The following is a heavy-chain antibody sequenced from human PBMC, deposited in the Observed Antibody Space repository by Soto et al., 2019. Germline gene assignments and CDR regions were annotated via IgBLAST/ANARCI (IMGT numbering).Heavy chain of an antibody. Sequence: EVQLLESGGGLVQPGGSLRLSCAASGFTFSSRAMTWVRQAPGKGLGWVSAITGRGGGTYYADSVKGRFAISRDNSKNTLYLQMDSLRAGDTAVYYCAKSTGCSGGICNWGQGTQVTVSS. D-gene: IGHD2-15*01. V-gene: IGHV3-23*01. CDR3: AKSTGCSGGICN. J-gene: IGHJ4*02. CDR1: GFTFSSRA. CDR2: ITGRGGGT.